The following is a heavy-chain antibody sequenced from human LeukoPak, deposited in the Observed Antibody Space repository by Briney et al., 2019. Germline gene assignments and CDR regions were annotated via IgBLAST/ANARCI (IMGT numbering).Heavy chain of an antibody. V-gene: IGHV3-23*01. CDR3: AKGVVRGDMNTNYYYYYGMDV. CDR1: GFTFRSYA. Sequence: GGSLRLSRVASGFTFRSYAMSWVRPAPGKGLEWVSAISGSGGSIYYADSVKGRFTISRDNSKNTLYLQMNSLRAEDTVVYYCAKGVVRGDMNTNYYYYYGMDVWGQGTTVTVSS. CDR2: ISGSGGSI. J-gene: IGHJ6*02. D-gene: IGHD3-10*01.